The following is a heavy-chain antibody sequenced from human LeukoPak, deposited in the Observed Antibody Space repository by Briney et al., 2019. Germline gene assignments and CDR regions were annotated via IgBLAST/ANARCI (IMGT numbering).Heavy chain of an antibody. V-gene: IGHV1-18*01. CDR3: ARVDSSMVNPSSYY. Sequence: ASVKVSCKASGYTFTSYGISWVRQAPGQGLEWMGWISAYNGNTNYAQKLQGRVTMTTDTSTSTAYMELRSLRSDDTAVYYCARVDSSMVNPSSYYWGQGTLVSVSS. J-gene: IGHJ4*02. D-gene: IGHD5-18*01. CDR2: ISAYNGNT. CDR1: GYTFTSYG.